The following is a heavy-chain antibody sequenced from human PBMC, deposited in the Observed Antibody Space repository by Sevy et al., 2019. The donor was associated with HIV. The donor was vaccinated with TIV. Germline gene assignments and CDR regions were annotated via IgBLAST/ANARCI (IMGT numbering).Heavy chain of an antibody. J-gene: IGHJ6*02. V-gene: IGHV4-59*12. Sequence: SETLSLTCTVSGGSISSYYWSWIRQPPGKGLEWIGNIYYSGSTNYNPSLKSRVTISVDTSKNQFSLKLSSVTAADTAVYYCARDRGLGYCSGGSCYYGMDVWGQGTTVTVS. CDR2: IYYSGST. D-gene: IGHD2-15*01. CDR1: GGSISSYY. CDR3: ARDRGLGYCSGGSCYYGMDV.